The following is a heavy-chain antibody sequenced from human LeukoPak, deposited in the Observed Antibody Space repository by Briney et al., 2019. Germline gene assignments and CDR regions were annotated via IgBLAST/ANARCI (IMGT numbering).Heavy chain of an antibody. J-gene: IGHJ4*02. Sequence: SETLSLTCTVSGNSISNYYWRWIRQPPGKGLEWIGYIYYSGSTNSNPSLKSRVTISLDTSKNQFSLKLSSVTAADTAVYYCARAGQFISARPITFDNWGQGSLVTVSS. CDR1: GNSISNYY. V-gene: IGHV4-59*01. CDR2: IYYSGST. D-gene: IGHD6-6*01. CDR3: ARAGQFISARPITFDN.